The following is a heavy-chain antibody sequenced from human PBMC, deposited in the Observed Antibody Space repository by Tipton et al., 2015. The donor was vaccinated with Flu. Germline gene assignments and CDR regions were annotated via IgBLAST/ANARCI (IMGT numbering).Heavy chain of an antibody. CDR1: GFTFSTSV. J-gene: IGHJ4*02. CDR3: VRTLGGAGAY. CDR2: ITGTGDRT. Sequence: GSLRLSCTASGFTFSTSVMNWVRQAPGRGLECVSSITGTGDRTFYADSVKGRFTISRDNSKNTLYLQMNSLRAEDTAVYYCVRTLGGAGAYWGQGTLVTVSS. D-gene: IGHD6-19*01. V-gene: IGHV3-23*01.